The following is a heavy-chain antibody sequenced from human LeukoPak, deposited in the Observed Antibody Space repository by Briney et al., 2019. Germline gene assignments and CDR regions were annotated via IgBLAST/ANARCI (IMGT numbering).Heavy chain of an antibody. D-gene: IGHD5-12*01. CDR2: ISYDGGNK. Sequence: GGSLRLSCAASGFIFSSYGMHWVRQAPGKGLEWVAVISYDGGNKYYADSVKGRFTISRDNSKNTLYLQMNSLRAEDTAVYYCAKDSVVGGYDLYYFDYWGQGTLVTVSS. CDR1: GFIFSSYG. CDR3: AKDSVVGGYDLYYFDY. V-gene: IGHV3-30*18. J-gene: IGHJ4*02.